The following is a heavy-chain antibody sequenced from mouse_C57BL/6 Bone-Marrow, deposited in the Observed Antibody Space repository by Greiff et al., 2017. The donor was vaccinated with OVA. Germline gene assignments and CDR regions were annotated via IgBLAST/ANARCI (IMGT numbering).Heavy chain of an antibody. V-gene: IGHV5-6*01. J-gene: IGHJ1*03. CDR2: ISSGGSYT. CDR3: ARQSRYWYFDV. CDR1: GFTFSSYG. Sequence: VQLQQSGGDLVKPGGSLKLSCAASGFTFSSYGMSWVRQTPDKRLEWVATISSGGSYTYYPDSVKGRFTISRDNAKNTLYLQMSSLKSEDTAMYYCARQSRYWYFDVWGTGTTVTVSS.